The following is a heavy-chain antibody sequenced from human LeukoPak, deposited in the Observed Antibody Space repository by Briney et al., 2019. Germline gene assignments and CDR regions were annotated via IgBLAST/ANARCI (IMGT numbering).Heavy chain of an antibody. CDR1: GFSLSTSGVG. J-gene: IGHJ5*02. CDR2: IYWDDDK. Sequence: SGPTLVKPTQTLTLTCTFSGFSLSTSGVGVGWIRQPPGKALEWLALIYWDDDKRYSPSLKSRLTITKDTSENQVVLTMTNMDPVDTATYYCAHHMTTVTTFDPWGQGTLVTVSS. D-gene: IGHD4-17*01. V-gene: IGHV2-5*02. CDR3: AHHMTTVTTFDP.